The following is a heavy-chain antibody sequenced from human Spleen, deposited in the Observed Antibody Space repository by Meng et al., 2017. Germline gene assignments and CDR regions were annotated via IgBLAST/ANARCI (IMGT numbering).Heavy chain of an antibody. D-gene: IGHD4-17*01. CDR1: GFTFSSYS. V-gene: IGHV3-21*01. CDR3: ARDHPTHDYGDYGGGYYYYGMDV. CDR2: ISSSSSYI. J-gene: IGHJ6*02. Sequence: GESLKISCAASGFTFSSYSMNWVRQAPGKGLEWVSSISSSSSYIYYADSVKGRFTISRDNAKNSLYLQMNSLRAEDTAVYYCARDHPTHDYGDYGGGYYYYGMDVWGQGTTVTVSS.